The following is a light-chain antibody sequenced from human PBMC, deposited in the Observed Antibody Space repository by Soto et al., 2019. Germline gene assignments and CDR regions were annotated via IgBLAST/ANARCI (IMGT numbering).Light chain of an antibody. J-gene: IGKJ3*01. V-gene: IGKV3-20*01. CDR2: GAS. CDR1: QSVSSSY. Sequence: EIVLTQSPGTLSLSPGERATLSSRASQSVSSSYLTWYQQKPDQAPRLLIYGASSRATGIPDRFSGSGSRTDLTLTISRLEPEDFAVYYCQQYGFTGFTFGSGTKVDIK. CDR3: QQYGFTGFT.